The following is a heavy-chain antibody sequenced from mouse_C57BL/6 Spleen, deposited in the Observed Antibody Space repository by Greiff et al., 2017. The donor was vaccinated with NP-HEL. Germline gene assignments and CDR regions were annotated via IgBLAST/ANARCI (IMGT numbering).Heavy chain of an antibody. Sequence: VKLQESGAELARPGASVKMSCKASGYTFTSYTMHWVKQRPGQGLEWIGYINPSSGYTKYNQKFKDKATLTADKSSSTAYMQLSSLTSEDAAVYYCARENYYGYAMDYWGQGTSVTVSS. J-gene: IGHJ4*01. CDR2: INPSSGYT. V-gene: IGHV1-4*01. CDR1: GYTFTSYT. CDR3: ARENYYGYAMDY. D-gene: IGHD1-1*01.